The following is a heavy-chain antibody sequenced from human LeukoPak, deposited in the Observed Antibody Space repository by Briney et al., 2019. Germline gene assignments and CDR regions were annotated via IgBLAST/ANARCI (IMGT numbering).Heavy chain of an antibody. CDR2: ISSSSSYI. V-gene: IGHV3-21*01. CDR1: GFTFSSYS. D-gene: IGHD3-22*01. Sequence: GGSLRLSCAASGFTFSSYSMNWVRQAPGKGREWVSSISSSSSYIYYADSVKGRFTISRDNAKNSLYLQMNSLRAEDTAVYYCASHYYDSSGYYLQAFDYWGQGTLVTVSS. CDR3: ASHYYDSSGYYLQAFDY. J-gene: IGHJ4*02.